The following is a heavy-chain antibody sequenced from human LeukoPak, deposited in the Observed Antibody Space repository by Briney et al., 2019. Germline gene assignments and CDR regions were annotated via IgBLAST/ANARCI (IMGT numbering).Heavy chain of an antibody. V-gene: IGHV3-23*01. CDR1: GFTFNNFV. J-gene: IGHJ4*02. D-gene: IGHD3-22*01. CDR3: AKGGHYYDSFYYFDY. CDR2: ISGSGRSI. Sequence: GGSLRLSCAASGFTFNNFVMTWVRQAPGKGLEXXXXISGSGRSIYYTDSVKGRFTISRDNSKNTLYLQMTSLRAEDTAVYYCAKGGHYYDSFYYFDYWGQGTLVTVSS.